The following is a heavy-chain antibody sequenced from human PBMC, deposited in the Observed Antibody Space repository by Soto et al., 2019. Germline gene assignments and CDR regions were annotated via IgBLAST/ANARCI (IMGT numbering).Heavy chain of an antibody. D-gene: IGHD3-3*01. CDR1: GYTFTGYA. CDR3: TRGDFWSGYRPDYYGLDV. V-gene: IGHV1-3*01. CDR2: INAGNGNT. J-gene: IGHJ6*02. Sequence: GASVKVSCKTSGYTFTGYAIHWVRQAPGQRLEWMGWINAGNGNTKYSQKFEGRVTITRAKSASTAYMEVSSLTSEDTAVYYCTRGDFWSGYRPDYYGLDVWGQGTTVTVSS.